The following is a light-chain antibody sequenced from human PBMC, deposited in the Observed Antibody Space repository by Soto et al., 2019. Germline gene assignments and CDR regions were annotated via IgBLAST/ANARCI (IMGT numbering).Light chain of an antibody. V-gene: IGKV1-5*03. CDR2: KAS. CDR3: LQYITYPLT. J-gene: IGKJ4*01. CDR1: QSISSW. Sequence: DIQMTQSPSTLSASVGDRVTITCRASQSISSWLAWYQQKPGKAPKLLIHKASSLASGVPSRFSGSGSATEFTLTISSLQPDDFATYYCLQYITYPLTFGGGTKVDIK.